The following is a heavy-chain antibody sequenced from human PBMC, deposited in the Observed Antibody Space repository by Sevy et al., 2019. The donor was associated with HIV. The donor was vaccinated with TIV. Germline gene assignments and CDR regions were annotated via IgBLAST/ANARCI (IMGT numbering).Heavy chain of an antibody. Sequence: GGSLRLSCAASGFRFSNFWMSWVRQAPGKGLEWVANINEDGAVKYYAGSVKGRFIISRDTANDSLYVQMFSLRAEDTAVYYCAKIGKRGWDFDSWGQGTRVTVSS. J-gene: IGHJ4*02. D-gene: IGHD6-19*01. V-gene: IGHV3-7*01. CDR1: GFRFSNFW. CDR2: INEDGAVK. CDR3: AKIGKRGWDFDS.